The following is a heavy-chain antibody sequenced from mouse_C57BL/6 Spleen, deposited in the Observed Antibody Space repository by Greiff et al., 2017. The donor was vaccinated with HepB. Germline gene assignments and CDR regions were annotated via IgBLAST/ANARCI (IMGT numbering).Heavy chain of an antibody. D-gene: IGHD2-5*01. J-gene: IGHJ3*01. CDR2: IHPSDSDT. CDR1: GYTFTSYW. Sequence: QVHVKQPGAELVKPGASVKVSCKASGYTFTSYWMHWVKQRPGQGLEWIGRIHPSDSDTNYNQKFKGKATLTVDKSSSTAYMQLSSLTSADSAVYYCAIESYSNYGAYWGQGTLVTVSA. V-gene: IGHV1-74*01. CDR3: AIESYSNYGAY.